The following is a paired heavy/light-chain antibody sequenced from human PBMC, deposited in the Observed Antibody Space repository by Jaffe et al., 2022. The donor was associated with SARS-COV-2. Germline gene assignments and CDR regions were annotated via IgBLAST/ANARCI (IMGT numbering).Heavy chain of an antibody. V-gene: IGHV4-61*01. D-gene: IGHD4-17*01. J-gene: IGHJ4*02. CDR2: VYYRGST. Sequence: QVQLQESGPGLVKPSETLSLTCTVSGGSISSVSSYWSWVRQPPEKGLEWIGYVYYRGSTNYNPSLKSRVTISVDTSKNQFSLKLNSVTAADTAVYFCAREGGDGDLDYWGQGALVTVSS. CDR3: AREGGDGDLDY. CDR1: GGSISSVSSY.
Light chain of an antibody. CDR3: LQHKSYPLT. CDR2: AAS. CDR1: QGIGND. Sequence: DIQMTQSPSSLSASVGDRVTITCRASQGIGNDLAWYQQKPGKAPKRLIYAASSLQSGVPSRFSGSGSGTEFSLTISSLQPEDFATYSCLQHKSYPLTFAQGTKLEI. J-gene: IGKJ2*01. V-gene: IGKV1-17*01.